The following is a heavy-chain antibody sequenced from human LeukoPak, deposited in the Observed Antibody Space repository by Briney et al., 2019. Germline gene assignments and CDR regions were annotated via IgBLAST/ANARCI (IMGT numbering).Heavy chain of an antibody. CDR2: IYSGGST. V-gene: IGHV3-53*01. D-gene: IGHD4-17*01. CDR3: ARIPKTTYFDY. CDR1: GFTFSSYS. J-gene: IGHJ4*02. Sequence: GGSVRLSCGASGFTFSSYSMNWVRQAPGKGLEWVSVIYSGGSTDYADSVKGRFTISRDNSENTLHLQMNSLRAEDTAVYYCARIPKTTYFDYWGQGTLVTVSS.